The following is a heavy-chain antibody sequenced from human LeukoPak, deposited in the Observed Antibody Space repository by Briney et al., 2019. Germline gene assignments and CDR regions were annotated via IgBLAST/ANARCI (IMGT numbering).Heavy chain of an antibody. D-gene: IGHD2-21*01. J-gene: IGHJ4*02. CDR1: GFTFSNYV. Sequence: GGSLRLSCAASGFTFSNYVMSWVRQAPGKGLEWVAFIRNDGSDKYYAVSVKGRFTISRDNSKNTLYLQMNSLRVEDTALYYCAKDRAYGQFLWGNDYWGQGTLVTVSS. CDR3: AKDRAYGQFLWGNDY. CDR2: IRNDGSDK. V-gene: IGHV3-30*02.